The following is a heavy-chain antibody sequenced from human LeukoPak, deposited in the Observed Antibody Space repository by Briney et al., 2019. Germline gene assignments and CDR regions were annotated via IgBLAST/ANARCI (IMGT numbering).Heavy chain of an antibody. Sequence: SATLSLTGSVSGGSISSSRYYWGWLRQPPGKGVERIGSIYYSGSTHYNPSLKCRVIITVDTSKNQFSLELSSVTAADTAVYYCASIAAASWDYWGQGTLVTVSS. D-gene: IGHD6-25*01. CDR2: IYYSGST. CDR1: GGSISSSRYY. CDR3: ASIAAASWDY. V-gene: IGHV4-39*01. J-gene: IGHJ4*02.